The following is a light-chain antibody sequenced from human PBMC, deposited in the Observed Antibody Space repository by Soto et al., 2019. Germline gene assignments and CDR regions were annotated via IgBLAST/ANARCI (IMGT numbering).Light chain of an antibody. Sequence: QLVLTQPPSVSGAPGQRVTISCTGSRSNIGAGYDVHWYQQLPGTAPKLLIYGNSNRPSGVPDRFSGSKSGTSASLAITGLQAEDEADYYCQSYDSSLSGSVFGGGTQLTGL. J-gene: IGLJ7*01. CDR2: GNS. CDR1: RSNIGAGYD. CDR3: QSYDSSLSGSV. V-gene: IGLV1-40*01.